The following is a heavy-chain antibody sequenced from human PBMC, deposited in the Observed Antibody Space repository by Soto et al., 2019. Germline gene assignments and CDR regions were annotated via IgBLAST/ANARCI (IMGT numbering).Heavy chain of an antibody. CDR3: ARTVGYYYGMDV. J-gene: IGHJ6*02. CDR1: GYTVTSYA. D-gene: IGHD4-17*01. V-gene: IGHV1-3*01. Sequence: QVQLVQSGTEVKKHGASVKVSCKASGYTVTSYAMHWVRQAPGQRLEWMGWINAGNGNTKYSHKFQGRVTITRDTSASTAYMELSSLRSEDTAVYYCARTVGYYYGMDVWGQGTTVTVSS. CDR2: INAGNGNT.